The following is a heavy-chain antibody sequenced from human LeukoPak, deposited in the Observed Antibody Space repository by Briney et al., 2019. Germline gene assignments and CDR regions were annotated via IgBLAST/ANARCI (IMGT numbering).Heavy chain of an antibody. Sequence: SETLSLTCTVSGGSISSSTDYWGWIRQPPGKGLEWIGSIYYSGSTYYNPSLKSRVSISVDTSKNQFSLKLSSVTAADTAVYYCARQERLGGSWGMNYCSGGSCLNWFDPWGQGTLVTVSS. V-gene: IGHV4-39*01. CDR1: GGSISSSTDY. D-gene: IGHD2-15*01. CDR2: IYYSGST. CDR3: ARQERLGGSWGMNYCSGGSCLNWFDP. J-gene: IGHJ5*02.